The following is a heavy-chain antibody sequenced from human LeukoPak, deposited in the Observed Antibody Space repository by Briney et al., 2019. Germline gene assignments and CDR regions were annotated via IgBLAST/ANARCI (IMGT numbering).Heavy chain of an antibody. CDR2: ISWNSDTI. J-gene: IGHJ6*03. Sequence: GGSRRLAWAVAGFTFDEYAMHWVRQVAGKGLEWVSGISWNSDTIGLADSGKGRFTISRDNAKNSLYLQMNSLRAEDTAVYYCARDGRSVDHYYYYMDVWGKGTTVTISS. CDR1: GFTFDEYA. D-gene: IGHD5-12*01. V-gene: IGHV3-9*01. CDR3: ARDGRSVDHYYYYMDV.